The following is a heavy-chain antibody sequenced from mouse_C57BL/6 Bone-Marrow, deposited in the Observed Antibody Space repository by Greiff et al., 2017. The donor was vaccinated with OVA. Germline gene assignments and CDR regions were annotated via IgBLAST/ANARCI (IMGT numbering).Heavy chain of an antibody. CDR2: INPNNGGT. J-gene: IGHJ2*01. Sequence: VQLQQSGPELVKPGASVKISCKASGYTFTDYYMNWVKQSHGKSLEWIGDINPNNGGTSYNQKFKGKATLTVDKYSSTAYMELRSLTSEDSAVYYCARPIYYGNCFDYWGQGTTLTVSS. CDR1: GYTFTDYY. CDR3: ARPIYYGNCFDY. V-gene: IGHV1-26*01. D-gene: IGHD2-1*01.